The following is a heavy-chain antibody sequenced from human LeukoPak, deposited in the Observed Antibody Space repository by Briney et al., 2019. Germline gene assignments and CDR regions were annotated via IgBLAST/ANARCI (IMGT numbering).Heavy chain of an antibody. CDR3: ANKGAARPFDY. Sequence: RSPRLSCAASVFTSTSYGMHTGREAPRKGLWWVAVISYDVSNKYYADSVKGRFTICRDNSKNTLYLPMNSLRAEDTAVYYCANKGAARPFDYWGEGTLVTVSS. V-gene: IGHV3-30*18. D-gene: IGHD6-6*01. J-gene: IGHJ4*02. CDR1: VFTSTSYG. CDR2: ISYDVSNK.